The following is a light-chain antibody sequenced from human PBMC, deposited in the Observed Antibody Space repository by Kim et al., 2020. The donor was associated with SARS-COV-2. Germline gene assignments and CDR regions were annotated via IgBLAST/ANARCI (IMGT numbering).Light chain of an antibody. V-gene: IGLV1-40*01. CDR3: QSYDSSLRARI. Sequence: QKVTLSCTGSTSNLGAGFHAHWYQQLPGTAPKLLIFGDNNRPSGVPDRFSGSRSGTSASLAVTGLQAEDEADYYCQSYDSSLRARIFGGGTKLTVL. CDR2: GDN. CDR1: TSNLGAGFH. J-gene: IGLJ2*01.